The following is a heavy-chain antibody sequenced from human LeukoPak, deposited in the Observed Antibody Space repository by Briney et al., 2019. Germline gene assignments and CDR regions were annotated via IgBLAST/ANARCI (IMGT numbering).Heavy chain of an antibody. CDR3: ARGGYSFDY. V-gene: IGHV3-7*01. CDR2: LHADGIER. CDR1: GFTLSGYW. Sequence: GGSLRLSCAASGFTLSGYWMSWVRQAPGKGLEWVARLHADGIERYFVDSVKGRFTISRDNARNSLYLQMYSLRLDDTAVYYCARGGYSFDYLGQGTLVTVSS. D-gene: IGHD5-12*01. J-gene: IGHJ4*02.